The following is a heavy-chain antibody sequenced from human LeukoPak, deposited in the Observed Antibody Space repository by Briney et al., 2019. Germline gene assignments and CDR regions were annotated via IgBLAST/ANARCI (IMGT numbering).Heavy chain of an antibody. J-gene: IGHJ6*03. D-gene: IGHD3-10*01. CDR3: AIVKHYYHYYMDV. V-gene: IGHV4-59*10. Sequence: PSETLSLTCAVYGGSFSGFYWSWIRQPAGKGLEWIGRIYTSGSTNYNPSLKSRVTISVDTSKNQFSLTLSSVTAADTAVYDCAIVKHYYHYYMDVWDKGTTVTVSS. CDR1: GGSFSGFY. CDR2: IYTSGST.